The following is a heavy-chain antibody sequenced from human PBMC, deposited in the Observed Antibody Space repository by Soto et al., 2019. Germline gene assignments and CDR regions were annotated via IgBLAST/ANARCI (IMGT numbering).Heavy chain of an antibody. V-gene: IGHV2-5*01. CDR1: GFSLNARAAG. J-gene: IGHJ3*02. CDR3: AHRHNLGGFDI. D-gene: IGHD2-15*01. Sequence: SGPTLVNPTQTLTLTCTFSGFSLNARAAGVGWIRQPPGKALEWLALINWNDDERYSPSLKDRLTITKDTSRNHVVLTMTNVDPVDTATYYCAHRHNLGGFDIWGQGTTVTVSS. CDR2: INWNDDE.